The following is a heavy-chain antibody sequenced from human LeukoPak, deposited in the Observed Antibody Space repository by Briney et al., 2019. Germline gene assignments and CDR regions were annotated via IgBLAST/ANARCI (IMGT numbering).Heavy chain of an antibody. J-gene: IGHJ6*02. CDR2: INPNSGGT. CDR3: ARGPYYYDSSGSYYYYAMDV. Sequence: ASVKVSCKASGYSFTDHYLHWLRQAPGQGLEWMGWINPNSGGTNYAQKFQGRVTMTRDTSISTAYMELSRLRSDDTAVYYCARGPYYYDSSGSYYYYAMDVWGQGTTVTVSS. D-gene: IGHD3-22*01. CDR1: GYSFTDHY. V-gene: IGHV1-2*02.